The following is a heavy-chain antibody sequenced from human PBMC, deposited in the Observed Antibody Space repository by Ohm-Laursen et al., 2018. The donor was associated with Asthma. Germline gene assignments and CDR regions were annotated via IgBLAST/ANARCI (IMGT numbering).Heavy chain of an antibody. J-gene: IGHJ4*02. Sequence: SLRLSCSASGFTFRSYAMHWVRQAPGKGLEWVAVSGTYFDGGLKYYADSVNGRFTVSRDDSKNTLYLQMNSLRAEDTAVYYCARVSRWGQGTLVTASS. D-gene: IGHD1-14*01. CDR3: ARVSR. V-gene: IGHV3-30-3*01. CDR1: GFTFRSYA. CDR2: SGTYFDGGLK.